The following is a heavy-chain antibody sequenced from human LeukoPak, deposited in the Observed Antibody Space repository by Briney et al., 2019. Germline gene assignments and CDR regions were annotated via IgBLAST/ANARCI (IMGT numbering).Heavy chain of an antibody. D-gene: IGHD3-9*01. J-gene: IGHJ1*01. Sequence: SETLSLTCTVSGGSISSSSYYWGWIRQPPGKGLEWIGSIYYSGSTYYNPSLKSRVTISVDTSKDQFSLKLSSVTAADTAVYYCARHDDILTGYYFHHWGQGTLVTVSS. CDR3: ARHDDILTGYYFHH. V-gene: IGHV4-39*01. CDR2: IYYSGST. CDR1: GGSISSSSYY.